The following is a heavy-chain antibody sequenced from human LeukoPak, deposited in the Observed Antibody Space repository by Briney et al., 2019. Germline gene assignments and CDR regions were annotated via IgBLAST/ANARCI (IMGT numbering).Heavy chain of an antibody. Sequence: GRSLRLSCAASGFSFTKHGMHWVRLAPGKGLEWVAFISDNGRRTYYTESVKGRFTISRDDSTNTLSLQVNSLRTEDTAVYYCARDFSSHWSLDHWGQGALVTVSS. J-gene: IGHJ4*02. D-gene: IGHD1-1*01. CDR1: GFSFTKHG. CDR2: ISDNGRRT. V-gene: IGHV3-30*03. CDR3: ARDFSSHWSLDH.